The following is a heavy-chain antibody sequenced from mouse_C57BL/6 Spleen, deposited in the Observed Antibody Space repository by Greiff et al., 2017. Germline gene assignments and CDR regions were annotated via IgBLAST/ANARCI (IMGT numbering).Heavy chain of an antibody. J-gene: IGHJ4*01. CDR3: VRHEDDYPYYYAIDY. V-gene: IGHV10-1*01. CDR1: GFSFNTYA. CDR2: IRSKSNNYAT. Sequence: EVQVVESGGGLVQPKGSLKLSCAASGFSFNTYAMNWVRQAPGKGLEWVARIRSKSNNYATYYAESVKDRFTISRDDSESILYLQMNNLKTEDTAMYYCVRHEDDYPYYYAIDYWGQGTSVTVSS. D-gene: IGHD2-4*01.